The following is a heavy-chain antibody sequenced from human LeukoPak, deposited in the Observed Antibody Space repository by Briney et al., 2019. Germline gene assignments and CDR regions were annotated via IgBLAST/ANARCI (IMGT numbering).Heavy chain of an antibody. D-gene: IGHD2-15*01. V-gene: IGHV3-30*02. Sequence: GGSLRLPCAASGLTFSSYGMHWVGQAPGKGLEWVALIRYDGTNKYYADSVKGRFTISRDNSKNTLYLQMNSLRAEDTAVYYCATMAAYCSGGSCYSRGWFDPWGQGTLVTVSS. CDR1: GLTFSSYG. CDR2: IRYDGTNK. J-gene: IGHJ5*02. CDR3: ATMAAYCSGGSCYSRGWFDP.